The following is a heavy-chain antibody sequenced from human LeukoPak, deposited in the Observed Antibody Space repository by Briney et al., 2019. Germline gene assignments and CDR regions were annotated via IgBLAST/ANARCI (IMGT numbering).Heavy chain of an antibody. CDR2: IYTSGST. CDR3: ARGGDQLLHRYYFDY. D-gene: IGHD2-2*01. V-gene: IGHV4-4*07. CDR1: GGSISSYY. J-gene: IGHJ4*02. Sequence: SETLSLTCTVSGGSISSYYWSWIRQPAGKGLEWIGRIYTSGSTNYNPSLKSRVTMSVDTSKNQFSLKLSSVTAADTAVYYCARGGDQLLHRYYFDYWGQGTLVTVSS.